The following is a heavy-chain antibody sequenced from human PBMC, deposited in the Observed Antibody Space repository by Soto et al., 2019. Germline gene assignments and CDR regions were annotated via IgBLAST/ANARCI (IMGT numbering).Heavy chain of an antibody. J-gene: IGHJ4*02. CDR1: GFTFSTYA. V-gene: IGHV3-23*01. CDR3: AKDRPYGSGIFSFDQ. D-gene: IGHD3-10*01. Sequence: EVQLLESGGGLLHPGGSLRLSCAASGFTFSTYAMTWVRQAPGKGLEWVSSISETGGSTYYTGSVKGRFTISRDNSKNTLYLQMDRLRAEDTAVYFCAKDRPYGSGIFSFDQWVQGTRVTVSS. CDR2: ISETGGST.